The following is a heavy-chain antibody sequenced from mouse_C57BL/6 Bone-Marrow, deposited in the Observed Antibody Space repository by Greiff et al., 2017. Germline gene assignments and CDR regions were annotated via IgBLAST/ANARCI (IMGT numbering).Heavy chain of an antibody. Sequence: VQLQQPGAELVKPGASVKMSCKASGYTFTSYWITWVKQRPGQGLEWIGDIYPGSGSTNYNEKFKSKATLTLDTSSSTAYMQLSSLTSEDSAVYYCARSLYAGSFDYWGQGTTLTVSS. CDR2: IYPGSGST. CDR1: GYTFTSYW. CDR3: ARSLYAGSFDY. J-gene: IGHJ2*01. D-gene: IGHD2-12*01. V-gene: IGHV1-55*01.